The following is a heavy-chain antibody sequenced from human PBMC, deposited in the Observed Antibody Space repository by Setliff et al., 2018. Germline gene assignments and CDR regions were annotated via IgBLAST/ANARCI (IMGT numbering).Heavy chain of an antibody. J-gene: IGHJ4*02. V-gene: IGHV4-31*02. CDR1: GDSIRRGDY. CDR3: ARARDGIDFDYFDY. CDR2: IHHSGET. Sequence: GDSIRRGDYWGWIRQHPGKGLEWIGYIHHSGETFYNPSLRSRVIISVDTSKNQFSLKVTSLIAADTAVYYCARARDGIDFDYFDYWGRGTPVTVSS.